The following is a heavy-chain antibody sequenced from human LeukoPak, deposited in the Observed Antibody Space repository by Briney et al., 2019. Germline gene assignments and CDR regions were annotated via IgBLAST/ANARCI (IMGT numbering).Heavy chain of an antibody. D-gene: IGHD6-13*01. CDR3: ARTYSSSWPYYYYYGMDV. CDR2: ISSSSSTI. CDR1: GFTFSSYS. Sequence: PGGSLRLSGAGSGFTFSSYSMNWVRQAPGKGLEWVSYISSSSSTIYYADSVKGRFTISRDNAKNSLYLQMNSLRAEDTAGYYCARTYSSSWPYYYYYGMDVWGQGTTVTVSS. J-gene: IGHJ6*02. V-gene: IGHV3-48*04.